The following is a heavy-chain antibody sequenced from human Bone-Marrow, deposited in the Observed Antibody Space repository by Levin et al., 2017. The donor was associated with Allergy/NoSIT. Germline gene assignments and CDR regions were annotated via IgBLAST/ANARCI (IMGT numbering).Heavy chain of an antibody. CDR3: ARISSAAFDM. CDR1: GYTFTDYF. V-gene: IGHV1-2*02. CDR2: INPNSGDT. D-gene: IGHD6-19*01. Sequence: KPGESLKISCQASGYTFTDYFIHWVRLAPGQGLEWMGWINPNSGDTDSSQNFQGTVTMTRDTSISTAYMEVTSLTSNDTALYYCARISSAAFDMWGQGTVVTVSS. J-gene: IGHJ3*02.